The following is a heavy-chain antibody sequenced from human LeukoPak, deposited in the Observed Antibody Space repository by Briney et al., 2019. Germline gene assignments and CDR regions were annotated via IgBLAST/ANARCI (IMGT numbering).Heavy chain of an antibody. J-gene: IGHJ4*02. CDR2: IYYSGST. D-gene: IGHD6-13*01. V-gene: IGHV4-59*12. Sequence: SETLSLTCTVSGGSISSYYWSWIRQPPGKGLEWIGYIYYSGSTNYNPSLKSRVTISVDTSKNQFSLKLSSVTAADTAVYYCARERQQLVLVDYWGQGTLVTVSS. CDR3: ARERQQLVLVDY. CDR1: GGSISSYY.